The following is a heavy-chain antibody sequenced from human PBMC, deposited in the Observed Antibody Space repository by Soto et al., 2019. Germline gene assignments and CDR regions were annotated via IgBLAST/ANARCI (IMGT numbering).Heavy chain of an antibody. CDR3: ARVEGEWFGENYYYYYGMDV. J-gene: IGHJ6*02. D-gene: IGHD3-10*01. CDR2: ISYDGSNK. V-gene: IGHV3-30-3*01. Sequence: HWVRQAPGKGLEWVAVISYDGSNKYYADSVKGRFTISRDNSKNTLYLQMNSLRAEDTAVYYCARVEGEWFGENYYYYYGMDVWGQGTTVTVSS.